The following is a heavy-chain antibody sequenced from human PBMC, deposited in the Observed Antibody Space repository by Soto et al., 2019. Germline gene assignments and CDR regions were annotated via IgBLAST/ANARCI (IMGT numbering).Heavy chain of an antibody. D-gene: IGHD2-15*01. J-gene: IGHJ5*02. CDR1: GYTFTSYD. Sequence: ASVKVSCKASGYTFTSYDINWVRQAAGQGLEWMGWMNPNSGNTGYAQKFQGRVTMTRNASISTAYMELSSLRSEDTAVYYCARGPSDIVDEFDPWGQGTLVTVSS. CDR2: MNPNSGNT. CDR3: ARGPSDIVDEFDP. V-gene: IGHV1-8*01.